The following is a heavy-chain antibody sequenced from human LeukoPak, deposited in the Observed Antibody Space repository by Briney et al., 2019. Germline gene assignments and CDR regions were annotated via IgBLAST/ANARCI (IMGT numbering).Heavy chain of an antibody. CDR1: GASISSYY. CDR2: LYNSYST. CDR3: ARHWSTDPMDV. V-gene: IGHV4-59*08. Sequence: PSETLSLTCTVSGASISSYYWSWVRQPPGKGLEWIGYLYNSYSTSYNPSLKSRVTMSIDRSKSQLSLSLSSVTAADTAVYFCARHWSTDPMDVWGQGTTVTVSS. J-gene: IGHJ6*02. D-gene: IGHD3-3*01.